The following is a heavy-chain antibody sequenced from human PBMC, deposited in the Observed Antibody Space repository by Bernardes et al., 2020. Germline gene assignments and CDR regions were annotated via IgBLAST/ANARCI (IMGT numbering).Heavy chain of an antibody. D-gene: IGHD2-8*01. V-gene: IGHV3-23*01. CDR1: VFSFSCYA. Sequence: SLQLSGAASVFSFSCYAMSWVRQSPGKGLEWVSVISGSGCSTYYADSVKGRFTISRDNSKNTLSLQMNTLRAEDTAIYFCAKETHVLMVYVGYYMDVWGKGTTVTVSS. CDR3: AKETHVLMVYVGYYMDV. J-gene: IGHJ6*03. CDR2: ISGSGCST.